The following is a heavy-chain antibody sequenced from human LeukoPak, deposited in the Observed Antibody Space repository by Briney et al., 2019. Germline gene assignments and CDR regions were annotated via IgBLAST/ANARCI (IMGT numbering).Heavy chain of an antibody. CDR3: VKDRGGSPFYGMDV. V-gene: IGHV3-23*01. D-gene: IGHD1-26*01. J-gene: IGHJ6*02. Sequence: PGGSLRLSCAASGFTFSTYTRRWVRQAPGKGLEWVSSISGSGGGTFYADSVKGLFTISRDNSKNTLYLQMNSLRAEDTAVYYCVKDRGGSPFYGMDVWGQGTTVTVSS. CDR1: GFTFSTYT. CDR2: ISGSGGGT.